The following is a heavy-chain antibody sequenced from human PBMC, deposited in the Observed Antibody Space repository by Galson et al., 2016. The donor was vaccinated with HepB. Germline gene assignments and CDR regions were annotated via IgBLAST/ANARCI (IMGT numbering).Heavy chain of an antibody. CDR3: ARDPGALTGTYQYFDL. CDR1: GFTFDDHA. V-gene: IGHV3-9*01. CDR2: ITWISGAT. D-gene: IGHD7-27*01. Sequence: SLRLSCAASGFTFDDHAMHWVRRAPGRGLEWVARITWISGATGYAASLSGRFTISRDNAKNSLYLHMSRLTAGDSAIYYCARDPGALTGTYQYFDLWGRGAPVTVSP. J-gene: IGHJ2*01.